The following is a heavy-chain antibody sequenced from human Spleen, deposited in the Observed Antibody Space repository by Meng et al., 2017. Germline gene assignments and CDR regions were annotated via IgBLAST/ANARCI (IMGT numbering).Heavy chain of an antibody. Sequence: QLQLPQWCSGLLKPSETLPPTCAVYGGSFSGYYWSWIRQPPGKGLEWIGEINHSGSTNYNPSLKSRVTISVDTSKNQFSLKLSSVTAADSAVYYCARGPTTMAHDFDYWGQGTLVTVSS. CDR2: INHSGST. J-gene: IGHJ4*02. D-gene: IGHD4-11*01. CDR1: GGSFSGYY. CDR3: ARGPTTMAHDFDY. V-gene: IGHV4-34*01.